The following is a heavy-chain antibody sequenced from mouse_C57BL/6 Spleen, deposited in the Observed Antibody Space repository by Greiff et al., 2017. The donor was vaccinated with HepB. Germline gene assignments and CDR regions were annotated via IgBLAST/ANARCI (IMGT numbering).Heavy chain of an antibody. CDR2: IWRGGST. CDR3: AKNYLLRRFSMDY. J-gene: IGHJ4*01. D-gene: IGHD1-1*01. CDR1: GFSLTSYG. V-gene: IGHV2-5*01. Sequence: QVQLKESGPGLVQPSQSLSITCTVSGFSLTSYGVHWVRQSPGKGLEWLGVIWRGGSTDYNAAFMSRLSITKDNSKSQVFFKMNSLQADDTAIYYCAKNYLLRRFSMDYWGQGTSVTVSS.